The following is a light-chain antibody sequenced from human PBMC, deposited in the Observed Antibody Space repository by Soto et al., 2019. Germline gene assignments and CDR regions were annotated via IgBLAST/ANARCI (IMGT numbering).Light chain of an antibody. V-gene: IGKV3-20*01. CDR2: VAS. J-gene: IGKJ1*01. CDR1: QSVSSNY. CDR3: QPYGSLPWT. Sequence: EIVLTQSPGTLSLSPGERATLSCRASQSVSSNYLAWYQQKPGQSPRLLISVASSRATGIPDRFSGSGSGTAFTLTISILEPEDFEVYSCQPYGSLPWTFDQGTTVQIK.